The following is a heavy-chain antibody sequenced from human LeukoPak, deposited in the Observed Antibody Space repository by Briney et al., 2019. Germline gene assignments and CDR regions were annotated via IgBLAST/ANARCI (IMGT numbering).Heavy chain of an antibody. Sequence: PGGSLRLSCAASGFTFSDHYMDWVRQAPGKGLEWVGRIRKKANSYTTEYAASVKGRFTISRDDSKNSLYLQMNSLKTEDTAVYYCASGYCTGGSCYAGHYRGQGTLVTVSS. J-gene: IGHJ4*02. CDR2: IRKKANSYTT. CDR1: GFTFSDHY. V-gene: IGHV3-72*01. D-gene: IGHD2-15*01. CDR3: ASGYCTGGSCYAGHY.